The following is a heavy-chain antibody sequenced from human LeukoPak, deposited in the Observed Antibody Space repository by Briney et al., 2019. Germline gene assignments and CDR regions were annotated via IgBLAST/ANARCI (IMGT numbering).Heavy chain of an antibody. CDR2: ISGSGDST. CDR1: GXTFSNSA. J-gene: IGHJ6*02. CDR3: AKDYYYYAMDV. Sequence: PGGSLRLSCAASGXTFSNSAMRWVRQAPGKGLEWVSGISGSGDSTYYADSVKGRFTISRDNSQNTLYLQMKNLRAEDTAIYYCAKDYYYYAMDVWGQGTTVTVSS. V-gene: IGHV3-23*01.